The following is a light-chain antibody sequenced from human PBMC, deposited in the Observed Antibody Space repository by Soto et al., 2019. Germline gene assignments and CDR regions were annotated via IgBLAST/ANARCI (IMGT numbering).Light chain of an antibody. Sequence: EIVLTQSPGTLSLSPGERATLSCRASQSVSSSSYLAWYQQKPGQAPRLLIYVASSRATGIPDRFSGSGSGTDCTLTISRLEPEDFAVYYCHQYGSSPSYTFGQGTKLEIK. CDR1: QSVSSSSY. J-gene: IGKJ2*01. CDR2: VAS. CDR3: HQYGSSPSYT. V-gene: IGKV3-20*01.